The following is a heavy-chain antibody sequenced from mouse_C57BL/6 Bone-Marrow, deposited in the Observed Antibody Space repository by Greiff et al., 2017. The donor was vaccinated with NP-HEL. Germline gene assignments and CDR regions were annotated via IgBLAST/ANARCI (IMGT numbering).Heavy chain of an antibody. D-gene: IGHD2-4*01. CDR2: INPSSGYT. Sequence: QVQLKQSGAELARPGASVKMSCKASGYTFTSYTMHWVKQRPGQGLEWIGYINPSSGYTKYNQKFKDKATLTADKSSSTAYMQLSSLTSEDSAVYYCARGSHYDPWCAYWGQGTLVTVSA. CDR3: ARGSHYDPWCAY. CDR1: GYTFTSYT. J-gene: IGHJ3*01. V-gene: IGHV1-4*01.